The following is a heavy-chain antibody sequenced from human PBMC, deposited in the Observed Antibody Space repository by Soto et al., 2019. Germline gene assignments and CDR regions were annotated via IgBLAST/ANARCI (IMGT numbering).Heavy chain of an antibody. D-gene: IGHD3-3*01. J-gene: IGHJ6*02. CDR2: IYYSGST. CDR1: GGSISSSSYY. Sequence: SETLSLTCTVSGGSISSSSYYWGWIRQPPGKGLEWIGSIYYSGSTYYNPSLKSRVTISVDTSKNQFSLKLSSVTAADTAVYYCARVWTLHTIFGEQYGMDVWGQGTTVTVSS. V-gene: IGHV4-39*07. CDR3: ARVWTLHTIFGEQYGMDV.